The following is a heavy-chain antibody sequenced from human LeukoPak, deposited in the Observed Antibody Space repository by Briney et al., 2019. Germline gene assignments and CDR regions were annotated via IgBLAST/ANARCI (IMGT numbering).Heavy chain of an antibody. CDR1: GYSISSGYY. CDR3: ARSTSGWFWYFDY. CDR2: IYHSGST. J-gene: IGHJ4*02. V-gene: IGHV4-38-2*02. Sequence: PSETLSLTCTVSGYSISSGYYWGWIRQPPGKGLEWIGSIYHSGSTYYKPSLKSRVTMSLDMSGNQFSLKLSSVTAADTAVYYCARSTSGWFWYFDYWGQGTLVTVSS. D-gene: IGHD6-19*01.